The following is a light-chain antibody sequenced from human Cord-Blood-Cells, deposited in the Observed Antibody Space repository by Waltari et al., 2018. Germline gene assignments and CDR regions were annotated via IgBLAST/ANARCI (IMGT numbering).Light chain of an antibody. CDR1: SCDVGGYNS. Sequence: QSALTQPASVPGSPGQSVTLSSTDTSCDVGGYNSVPWYQQHPGKAPKLMIYEVSNRPSGVSNRFSGSKSGNTASLTISGLQAEDEADYYCSSYTSSSNVVFGGGTKLTVL. V-gene: IGLV2-14*01. CDR2: EVS. J-gene: IGLJ2*01. CDR3: SSYTSSSNVV.